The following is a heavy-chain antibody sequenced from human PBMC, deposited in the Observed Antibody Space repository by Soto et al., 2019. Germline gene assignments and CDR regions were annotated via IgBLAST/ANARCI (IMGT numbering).Heavy chain of an antibody. Sequence: SETLSLACAVYGGSFSGYYWSWIRQPPGKGLEWIGEINHSGSTNYNPSLKSRVTISVDTSKNQFSLKLSSVTAADTAVYYCARVTYRYCSGGSCYSRYYSYSMDVWGKGTTVTVSS. CDR3: ARVTYRYCSGGSCYSRYYSYSMDV. D-gene: IGHD2-15*01. CDR1: GGSFSGYY. V-gene: IGHV4-34*01. J-gene: IGHJ6*03. CDR2: INHSGST.